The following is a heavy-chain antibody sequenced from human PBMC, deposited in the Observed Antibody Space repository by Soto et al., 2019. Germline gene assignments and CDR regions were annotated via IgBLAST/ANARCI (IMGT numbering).Heavy chain of an antibody. Sequence: SETLSLTCAVYGGSFSGYYWSWIRQPPGKGLEWIGEINHSGSTNYNPSLKSRVTISVDTSKNQFSLKLSSVTAADTAVYYCARTIRYSSSWYDYYYGMDVWGQGTTVTVS. CDR3: ARTIRYSSSWYDYYYGMDV. J-gene: IGHJ6*02. D-gene: IGHD6-13*01. V-gene: IGHV4-34*01. CDR1: GGSFSGYY. CDR2: INHSGST.